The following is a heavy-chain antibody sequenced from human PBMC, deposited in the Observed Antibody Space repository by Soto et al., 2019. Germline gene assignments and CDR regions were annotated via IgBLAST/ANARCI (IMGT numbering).Heavy chain of an antibody. CDR3: ARDVGGTVTLEAAFDF. V-gene: IGHV4-59*01. CDR1: GNSISDYY. D-gene: IGHD4-17*01. J-gene: IGHJ3*01. Sequence: QVQLLASGPGLVKPSETLSLTCTVSGNSISDYYWSWIRQPPGKGLEWIGYIFHNGNTNYNPSLKRGVTMSVDTSKNQFSLRLSSVTAADTALYYCARDVGGTVTLEAAFDFGGQGTMVTVS. CDR2: IFHNGNT.